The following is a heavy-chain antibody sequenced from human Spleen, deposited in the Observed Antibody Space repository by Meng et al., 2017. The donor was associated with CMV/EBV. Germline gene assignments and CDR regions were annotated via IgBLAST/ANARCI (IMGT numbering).Heavy chain of an antibody. V-gene: IGHV5-51*01. CDR1: GSTLTHIW. J-gene: IGHJ5*02. Sequence: CKDSGSTLTHIWIAWLRQMPGKGLEWMAIINLSDSAVNYNPSFQGHVTISVDQSIITAYLQWRSLRASDTAIYYCARHTTGPVWFDPWGQGTLVTVSS. CDR3: ARHTTGPVWFDP. D-gene: IGHD1-1*01. CDR2: INLSDSAV.